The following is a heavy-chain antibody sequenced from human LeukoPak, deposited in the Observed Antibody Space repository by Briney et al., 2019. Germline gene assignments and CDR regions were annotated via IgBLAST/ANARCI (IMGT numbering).Heavy chain of an antibody. CDR2: INPNSGGT. CDR1: GYTFTAYY. CDR3: ARDPGPNGSDYYYYMDV. Sequence: ASVKVSCKASGYTFTAYYMHWVRQAPGQGLEWMGRINPNSGGTNYAQKFQGRVTMTRDTSISTAYMELSRLRSDDTAAYYCARDPGPNGSDYYYYMDVWGKGATVTVSS. V-gene: IGHV1-2*06. D-gene: IGHD1/OR15-1a*01. J-gene: IGHJ6*03.